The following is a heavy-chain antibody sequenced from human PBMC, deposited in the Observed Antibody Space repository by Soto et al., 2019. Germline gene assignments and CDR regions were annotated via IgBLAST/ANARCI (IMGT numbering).Heavy chain of an antibody. CDR1: GGTFSSYA. CDR2: FIPIFGTA. D-gene: IGHD3-3*02. J-gene: IGHJ6*02. Sequence: SVKVSCKASGGTFSSYAISWVRQAPGQGLEWMGGFIPIFGTADYAQKFQGRVTITADESTSTAYMELTSLRSEDTAVYYCARDKDRQQLGGNYYYGIDVWGQGTTVTVSS. V-gene: IGHV1-69*13. CDR3: ARDKDRQQLGGNYYYGIDV.